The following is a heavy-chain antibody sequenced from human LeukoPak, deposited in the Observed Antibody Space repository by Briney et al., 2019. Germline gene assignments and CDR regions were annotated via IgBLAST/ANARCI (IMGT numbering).Heavy chain of an antibody. CDR1: GYTFTSYG. J-gene: IGHJ6*02. D-gene: IGHD3-22*01. CDR3: ARDQYYYHSSTMDV. V-gene: IGHV1-18*01. CDR2: ISAYNGNT. Sequence: ASVKVSFKASGYTFTSYGISWVRQAPGQGLEWMGWISAYNGNTNYAQKLQGRVTMTTDTSTSTAYMELRSLRSDDTALYYCARDQYYYHSSTMDVWGQGTTVTVSS.